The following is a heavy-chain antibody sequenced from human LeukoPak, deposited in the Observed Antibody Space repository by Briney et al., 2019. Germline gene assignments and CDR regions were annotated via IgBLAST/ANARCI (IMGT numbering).Heavy chain of an antibody. V-gene: IGHV3-7*05. CDR3: ARVMTAHSNWFHP. CDR1: GFTFTTTW. CDR2: INQVGSGK. Sequence: GGSLRLSCASSGFTFTTTWMSWVRQAPGKGLEWVANINQVGSGKYYVDSVKGRFNISRDNPKNSLYLQMNSLRADDTAVYYCARVMTAHSNWFHPWGQGSLVTVSS. J-gene: IGHJ5*02. D-gene: IGHD2-8*01.